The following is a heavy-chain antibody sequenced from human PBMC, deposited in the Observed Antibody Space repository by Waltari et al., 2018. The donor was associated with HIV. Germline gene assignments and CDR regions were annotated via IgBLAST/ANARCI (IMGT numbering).Heavy chain of an antibody. D-gene: IGHD3-3*01. CDR1: GGSISSGSYY. Sequence: QVQLQESGPGLVKPSQTLSLTCTVSGGSISSGSYYWSWIRQPAGKGLEWIGRIYTSGSTNYNPSLKSRVTISVDTSKNQFSLKLSSVTAADTAVYYCAREGKEDYDFWSGYFFGMDVWGQGTTV. CDR3: AREGKEDYDFWSGYFFGMDV. J-gene: IGHJ6*02. V-gene: IGHV4-61*02. CDR2: IYTSGST.